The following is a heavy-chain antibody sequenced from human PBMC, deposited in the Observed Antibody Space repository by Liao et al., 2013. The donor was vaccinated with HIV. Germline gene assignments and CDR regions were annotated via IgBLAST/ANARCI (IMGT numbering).Heavy chain of an antibody. CDR3: AREVKNYASGTLQGPFDP. V-gene: IGHV4-59*10. D-gene: IGHD3-10*01. CDR2: IYTSGST. CDR1: GGSFSGYY. J-gene: IGHJ5*02. Sequence: QVQLQQWGAGLLKPSETLSLTCAVYGGSFSGYYWSWIRQPPGKGLEWIGRIYTSGSTNYNPSLKSRVTISVDTSKNQFSLKLSSVTAADTAVYYCAREVKNYASGTLQGPFDPWGQGTLVTVSS.